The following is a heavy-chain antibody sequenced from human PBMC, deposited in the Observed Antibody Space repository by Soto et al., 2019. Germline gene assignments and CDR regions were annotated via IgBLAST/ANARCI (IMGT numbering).Heavy chain of an antibody. V-gene: IGHV3-7*01. CDR2: ISGGASDK. J-gene: IGHJ4*02. Sequence: VQLVESGGGLVQPGGSLRLSGEASGSRFSAYWMSWVRQDPRKGLEGVATISGGASDKFYVDSVKGRVTISRDDAKNSLYLQMNSLRDEDTAVYYCVREDWQRFDHWGQGTLVTVSS. D-gene: IGHD6-25*01. CDR1: GSRFSAYW. CDR3: VREDWQRFDH.